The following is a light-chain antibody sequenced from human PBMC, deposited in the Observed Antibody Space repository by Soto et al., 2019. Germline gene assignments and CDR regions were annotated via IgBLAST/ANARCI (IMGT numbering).Light chain of an antibody. Sequence: EIVLTQSPGTLSLSPGERVTLSCRASHTISSSYLAWYQQKPGQAPRLLMYGISRRATGIPDRFSGSGSGTDSTLTITRLEPEDFAVYYCQQYVTSSPRTFGQGTKVDIK. CDR3: QQYVTSSPRT. V-gene: IGKV3-20*01. CDR2: GIS. CDR1: HTISSSY. J-gene: IGKJ1*01.